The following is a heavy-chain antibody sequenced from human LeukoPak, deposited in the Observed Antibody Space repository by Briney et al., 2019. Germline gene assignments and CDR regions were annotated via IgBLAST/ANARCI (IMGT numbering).Heavy chain of an antibody. V-gene: IGHV1-18*01. Sequence: AASAKVSCKASGYTFTSYGISWVRQAPGQGLEWMGWISAYNGNTNYAQKLQGRVTMTTDTPTSTAYMELRSLRSDDTAVYYCARVRGYYDSSGPRDYWGQGTLVTVSS. CDR1: GYTFTSYG. CDR3: ARVRGYYDSSGPRDY. J-gene: IGHJ4*02. D-gene: IGHD3-22*01. CDR2: ISAYNGNT.